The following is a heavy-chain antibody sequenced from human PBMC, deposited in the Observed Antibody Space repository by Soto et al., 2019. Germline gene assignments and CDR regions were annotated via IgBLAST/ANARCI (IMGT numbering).Heavy chain of an antibody. CDR2: AYHSGST. CDR3: AKAPPDMNYYGSGTADL. J-gene: IGHJ5*02. CDR1: GVSISSRYW. Sequence: QVQLLESGPRLVKPSGTLSLTCAVSGVSISSRYWWSWVRQTPGKGLEWIGEAYHSGSTNYNPSLKSRVTISVDKSKNLCSLKLTSVTAADTAVYYCAKAPPDMNYYGSGTADLWGQGTLVTVSS. D-gene: IGHD3-10*01. V-gene: IGHV4-4*02.